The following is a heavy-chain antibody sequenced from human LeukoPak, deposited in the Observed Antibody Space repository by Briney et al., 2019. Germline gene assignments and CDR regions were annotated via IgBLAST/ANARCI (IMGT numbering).Heavy chain of an antibody. CDR1: GGSFSGYY. CDR3: AGIIGYCSSTSCSNENDY. Sequence: PSETLSLTCAVYGGSFSGYYWSWIRQPPGKGLEWIGEINHSGSTNYNPSLKSRVTISVDTSKNQFSLKLSSVTAADTAVYYCAGIIGYCSSTSCSNENDYWGQGTLVTVSS. CDR2: INHSGST. D-gene: IGHD2-2*01. J-gene: IGHJ4*02. V-gene: IGHV4-34*01.